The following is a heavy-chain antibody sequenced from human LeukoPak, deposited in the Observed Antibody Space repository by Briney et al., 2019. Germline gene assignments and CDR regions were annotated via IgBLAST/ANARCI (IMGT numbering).Heavy chain of an antibody. Sequence: GGSLRLSCAPSGFTFSTYAMSWVRQAPGKGLEWVSSISGSGGSTYYADSVKGGFPISQDNSKNTLYLQTNSLRAEDTALYYCARDIRGSGNYGWFDPWGQATLVTISS. J-gene: IGHJ5*02. CDR1: GFTFSTYA. V-gene: IGHV3-23*01. CDR2: ISGSGGST. D-gene: IGHD3-10*01. CDR3: ARDIRGSGNYGWFDP.